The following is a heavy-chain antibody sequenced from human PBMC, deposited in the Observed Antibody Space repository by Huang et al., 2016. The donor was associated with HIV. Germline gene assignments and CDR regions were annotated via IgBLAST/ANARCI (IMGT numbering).Heavy chain of an antibody. CDR3: ARILMYYNSSGYGFDY. CDR1: GGSFSGYY. D-gene: IGHD3-22*01. V-gene: IGHV4-34*01. CDR2: INHSGST. Sequence: QVQLQQWGAGLLKPSETLSLTCAVYGGSFSGYYWSWIRQPPGKGLAWIGEINHSGSTNYNPSLKSRVTISVDTAKNQFSLKLSSVTAADTAVYYCARILMYYNSSGYGFDYWGQGTLVTVSS. J-gene: IGHJ4*02.